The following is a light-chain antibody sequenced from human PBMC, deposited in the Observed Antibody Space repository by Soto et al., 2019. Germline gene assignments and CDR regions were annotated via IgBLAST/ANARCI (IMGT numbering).Light chain of an antibody. CDR1: SSDVGGYNY. CDR2: DVS. V-gene: IGLV2-14*03. CDR3: RSYTTHSTVV. J-gene: IGLJ2*01. Sequence: QSALTQPASVSGSPGQSITISCTGTSSDVGGYNYVSWYQQHPGKAPKLLIYDVSNRPSGVSNRFSGSKSGNTASLTISGLQAEDEADYYCRSYTTHSTVVFGGGTKLTVL.